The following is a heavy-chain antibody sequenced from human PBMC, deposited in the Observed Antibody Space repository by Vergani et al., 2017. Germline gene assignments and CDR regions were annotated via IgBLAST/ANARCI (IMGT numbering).Heavy chain of an antibody. J-gene: IGHJ4*02. V-gene: IGHV4-38-2*01. CDR3: ARVDMASIGTD. Sequence: QVQLQESGPGLVKPSETLSLTCAVSGYSISSGSYWGWIRQPPGKGLEWIGSIYHSGSTYYSPSLKSRVTMSVDTSKNQFSLKMRSVTAADTAVYYCARVDMASIGTDWGQGTLVTVSS. CDR2: IYHSGST. D-gene: IGHD5-24*01. CDR1: GYSISSGSY.